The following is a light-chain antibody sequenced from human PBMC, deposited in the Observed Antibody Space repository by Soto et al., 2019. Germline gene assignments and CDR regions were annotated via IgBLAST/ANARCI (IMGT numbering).Light chain of an antibody. V-gene: IGKV3-20*01. J-gene: IGKJ4*02. CDR1: QSVTTRY. Sequence: EIVLTQSPVTLSLSPGEEATLSCRASQSVTTRYLAWYQQKPGQAPRLLMYGASNRATGITDRFSGSGSGTDFTLTISGLEPEDFEVYYCQEYGNSQLKFVGGTKVDI. CDR2: GAS. CDR3: QEYGNSQLK.